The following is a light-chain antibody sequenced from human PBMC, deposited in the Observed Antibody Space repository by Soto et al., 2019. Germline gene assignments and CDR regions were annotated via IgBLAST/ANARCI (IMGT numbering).Light chain of an antibody. J-gene: IGKJ1*01. CDR1: QSISRY. Sequence: IVLTQSPGTLSLSPGERTTLSCRASQSISRYLAWYQQKPGQAPRLLIYDASNRATGIPARFSGSGSGTDFTLTISSLEPEDFAVYYCQQRSNWPRTFGQGTKVDIK. V-gene: IGKV3-11*01. CDR3: QQRSNWPRT. CDR2: DAS.